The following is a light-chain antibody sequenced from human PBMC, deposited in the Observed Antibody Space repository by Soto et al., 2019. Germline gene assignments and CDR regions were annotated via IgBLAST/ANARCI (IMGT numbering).Light chain of an antibody. V-gene: IGLV2-14*01. CDR1: SSDVGGYNY. CDR2: DVS. Sequence: QSVLTQPASVSGSPGQSITISCTGTSSDVGGYNYVSWYQQHPAKAPKLMIYDVSNRPSGVSNRFSGSNSGNTASLTIAGLQAEDEADYYCSSYTSSSTPVFGTGTKLTVL. J-gene: IGLJ1*01. CDR3: SSYTSSSTPV.